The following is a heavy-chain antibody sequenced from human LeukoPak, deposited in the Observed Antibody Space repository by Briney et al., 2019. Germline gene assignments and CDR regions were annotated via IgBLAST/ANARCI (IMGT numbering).Heavy chain of an antibody. CDR3: ARHRELLDY. CDR2: IQGNGNEK. Sequence: PGGSLRLSCAASGFTFSSFWMSWVRQVPGKGLEWVANIQGNGNEKHYVDSVMGRFTISRDNSQNSLFLQMNSLRPDDTAVYFCARHRELLDYWGQGTLVTVSS. D-gene: IGHD1-26*01. CDR1: GFTFSSFW. J-gene: IGHJ4*02. V-gene: IGHV3-7*01.